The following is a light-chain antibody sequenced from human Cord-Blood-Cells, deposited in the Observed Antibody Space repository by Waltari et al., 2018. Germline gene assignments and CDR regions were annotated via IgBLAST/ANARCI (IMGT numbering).Light chain of an antibody. CDR2: AAS. V-gene: IGKV1-39*01. Sequence: DIQMTQPPSSLSASVGDRVTITCRASQSISSYLNWYQQTPGKAPKLLIYAASSLQSGVPSRFSGSGSGTDFTLTISSLQPEDFATYYCQQSYSTPITFGQGTRLEIK. J-gene: IGKJ5*01. CDR1: QSISSY. CDR3: QQSYSTPIT.